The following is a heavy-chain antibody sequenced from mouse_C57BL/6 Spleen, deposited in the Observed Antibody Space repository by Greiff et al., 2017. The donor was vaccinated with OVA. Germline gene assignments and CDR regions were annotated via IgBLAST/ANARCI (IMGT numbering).Heavy chain of an antibody. CDR1: GFTFSDYG. V-gene: IGHV5-17*01. J-gene: IGHJ3*01. CDR3: ARPYYGSSYLAWFAY. CDR2: ISSGSSTI. Sequence: EVKLVESGGGLVKPGGSLKLSCAASGFTFSDYGMHWVRQAPEKGLEWVAYISSGSSTIYYADTVKGRFTISRDNAKNTLFLQMTSLRSEDTAMYYCARPYYGSSYLAWFAYWGQGTLVTVSA. D-gene: IGHD1-1*01.